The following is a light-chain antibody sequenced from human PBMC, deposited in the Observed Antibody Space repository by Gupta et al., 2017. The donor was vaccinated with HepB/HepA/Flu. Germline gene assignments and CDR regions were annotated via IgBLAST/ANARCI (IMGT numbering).Light chain of an antibody. V-gene: IGLV2-14*01. J-gene: IGLJ3*02. Sequence: SALTEPASVSGSPGQSVTVSCTGTNSDIGAYIYVSCYQQHPGKVPRLLIYDVINRPSGVSNRFSGSKSGNTASLTISGLQDEDEADYYCCAYTTSATWVFGGGTKLTVL. CDR3: CAYTTSATWV. CDR1: NSDIGAYIY. CDR2: DVI.